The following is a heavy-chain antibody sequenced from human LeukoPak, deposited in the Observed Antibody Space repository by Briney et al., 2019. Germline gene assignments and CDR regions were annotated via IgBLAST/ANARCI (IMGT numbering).Heavy chain of an antibody. D-gene: IGHD6-13*01. V-gene: IGHV3-23*01. CDR1: GFTFSSYA. CDR3: AKDPKAAAGPYYFDY. J-gene: IGHJ4*02. CDR2: ISGSGGST. Sequence: GGSLRLSCAASGFTFSSYAMNWVRQAPGKGLEWVSAISGSGGSTYYADSVKGRFTISRDNSKNTLYLQMNSLRAEDTAVYYCAKDPKAAAGPYYFDYWGQGTLVTVSS.